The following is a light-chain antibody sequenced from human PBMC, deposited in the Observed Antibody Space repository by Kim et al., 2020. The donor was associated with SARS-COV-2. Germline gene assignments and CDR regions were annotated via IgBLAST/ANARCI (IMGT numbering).Light chain of an antibody. Sequence: QSALTQSASVSGSLGRSITISCTGTSSDVGAYDYVSWYQQHPGKGPKLMIFDVNKRPSGVSNRFSGSKSGNTASLTISGLQADDEADYYCSSYTSSSTFGFGTGTKVTVL. CDR3: SSYTSSSTFG. CDR1: SSDVGAYDY. CDR2: DVN. V-gene: IGLV2-14*01. J-gene: IGLJ1*01.